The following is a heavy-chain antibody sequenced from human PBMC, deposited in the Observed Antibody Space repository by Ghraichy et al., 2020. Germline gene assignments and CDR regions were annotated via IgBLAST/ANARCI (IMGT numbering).Heavy chain of an antibody. D-gene: IGHD3-3*01. CDR2: INEDGAIT. CDR1: GFTFSGYW. CDR3: ARDVCGRDDF. Sequence: GESLNISCAASGFTFSGYWMHWVRQVPGKGLVWVSRINEDGAITDYADSVKGRFTVSRDNAKNTLYLQMNSLRTDDTAMYYCARDVCGRDDFWGKGTLVTVSS. V-gene: IGHV3-74*01. J-gene: IGHJ4*02.